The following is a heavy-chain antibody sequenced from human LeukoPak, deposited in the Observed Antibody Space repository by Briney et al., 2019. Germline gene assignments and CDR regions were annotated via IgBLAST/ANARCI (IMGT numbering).Heavy chain of an antibody. J-gene: IGHJ6*02. D-gene: IGHD3-10*01. CDR2: IYYSGST. CDR3: AREMGTWAGKYYYYGMDV. V-gene: IGHV4-59*01. CDR1: GGSISSYY. Sequence: SETLSLTCTVSGGSISSYYWSWIRQPPGKGLEWIGYIYYSGSTNYNPSLKSRVTISVDTSKNQFSLKLSSVTAADTAVYHCAREMGTWAGKYYYYGMDVWGQGTTVTVSS.